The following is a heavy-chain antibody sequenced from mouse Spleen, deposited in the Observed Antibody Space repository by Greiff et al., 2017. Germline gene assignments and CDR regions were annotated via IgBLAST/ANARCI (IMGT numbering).Heavy chain of an antibody. CDR3: AREDDYFDY. V-gene: IGHV5-9-3*01. Sequence: EVHLVESGGGLVKLGGSLKLSCAASGFTFSSYAMSWVRQTPEKRLEWVATISSGGGNTYYPDSVKGRFTISRDNAKNTLYLQMSSLKSEDTAMYYCAREDDYFDYWGQGTTLTVSS. J-gene: IGHJ2*01. CDR2: ISSGGGNT. CDR1: GFTFSSYA.